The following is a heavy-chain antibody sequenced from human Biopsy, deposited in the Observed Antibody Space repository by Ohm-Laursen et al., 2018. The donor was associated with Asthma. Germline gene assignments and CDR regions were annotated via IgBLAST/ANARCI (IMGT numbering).Heavy chain of an antibody. CDR3: AKGALESCSGPTCYPLDY. D-gene: IGHD2-15*01. Sequence: SLRLSCAASGFAVSRDHMFWVRQAPGKGLEWVSVIYSGGTSHTADSVRGRFTISRGNSKNTLHLQMNSLRAEDTAIYYCAKGALESCSGPTCYPLDYWGLGTLVTVST. CDR2: IYSGGTS. V-gene: IGHV3-53*01. J-gene: IGHJ4*02. CDR1: GFAVSRDH.